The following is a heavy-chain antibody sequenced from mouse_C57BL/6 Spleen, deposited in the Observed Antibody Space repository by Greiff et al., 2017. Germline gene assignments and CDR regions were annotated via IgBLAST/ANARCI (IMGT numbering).Heavy chain of an antibody. J-gene: IGHJ4*01. CDR1: GYTFTDYY. D-gene: IGHD2-3*01. CDR2: IYPGSGNT. V-gene: IGHV1-76*01. Sequence: QVQLQQSGAELVRPGASVKLSCKASGYTFTDYYINWVKQRPGQGLEWIARIYPGSGNTYYNEKFKGKATLTAEKSSSTAYMQLSSLTSEDSAVYFCARKRGDGYYGSAMDYWGQGTSVTVSS. CDR3: ARKRGDGYYGSAMDY.